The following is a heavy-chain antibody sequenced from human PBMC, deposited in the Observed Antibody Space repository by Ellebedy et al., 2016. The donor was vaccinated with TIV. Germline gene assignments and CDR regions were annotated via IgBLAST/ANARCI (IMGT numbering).Heavy chain of an antibody. CDR1: GFSFSTYA. CDR2: IGSRSEYK. V-gene: IGHV3-23*01. D-gene: IGHD6-19*01. Sequence: GESLKISCAASGFSFSTYAMAWVRQAPGKGLEWLSAIGSRSEYKFYTDSVKGRFSISRDNSKNTLWLQMYSLRAEDTAVYYCARDRDDGSSGWYVNYWGQGTLVTVSS. J-gene: IGHJ4*02. CDR3: ARDRDDGSSGWYVNY.